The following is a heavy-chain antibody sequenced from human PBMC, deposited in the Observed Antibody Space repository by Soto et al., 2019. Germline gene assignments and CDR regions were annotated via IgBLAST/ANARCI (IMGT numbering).Heavy chain of an antibody. CDR1: GYTFTGYY. J-gene: IGHJ5*02. V-gene: IGHV1-2*04. Sequence: ASVKVSCKASGYTFTGYYMHWVRQAPRQGLEWMGWINPNSGGTNYAQKFQGWVTMTRDTSISTAYMELSRLRSDDTAVYYCARANYYYGSGSLGVNWFDPWGQGTLVTVSS. CDR3: ARANYYYGSGSLGVNWFDP. CDR2: INPNSGGT. D-gene: IGHD3-10*01.